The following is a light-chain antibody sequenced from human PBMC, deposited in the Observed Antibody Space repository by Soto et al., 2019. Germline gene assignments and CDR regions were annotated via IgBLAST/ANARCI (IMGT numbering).Light chain of an antibody. CDR2: DAS. CDR1: QSIRTL. Sequence: EIVLTQSPATLSLSPGQRVTLSCRASQSIRTLLAWYQQKPGQAPRLLIYDASGRATGIPARFSGSGSGTDLTITISSLGPEDSEVYYCQQRSNWPVTFGQGTRREIK. J-gene: IGKJ5*01. V-gene: IGKV3-11*01. CDR3: QQRSNWPVT.